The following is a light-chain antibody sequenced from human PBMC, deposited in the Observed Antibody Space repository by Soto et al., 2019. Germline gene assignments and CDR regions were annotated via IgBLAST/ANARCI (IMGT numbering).Light chain of an antibody. J-gene: IGKJ4*01. Sequence: DIQMTQSPSSVSASVGDTVTITCRASQDISNLLAWYQQLPGKAPQLLIYAASTLQGGVPSRFSGSRSATDVTLTISSLQPEDFATYFWQQAKSFPLTFGGGTKVEI. CDR1: QDISNL. CDR2: AAS. CDR3: QQAKSFPLT. V-gene: IGKV1-12*01.